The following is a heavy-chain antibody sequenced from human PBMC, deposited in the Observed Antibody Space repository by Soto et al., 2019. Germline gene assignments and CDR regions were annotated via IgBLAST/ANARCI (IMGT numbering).Heavy chain of an antibody. Sequence: GESLKISCKGSGYSFTSYWIGWVRQMPGKGLEWMGIIYPGDSDTRYSPSFQGQVTISADKSISTAYLQWSSLKASDTAMYYCARVGGNRIAAAGIFDYWGQGTLVTVSS. D-gene: IGHD6-13*01. CDR1: GYSFTSYW. V-gene: IGHV5-51*01. CDR2: IYPGDSDT. CDR3: ARVGGNRIAAAGIFDY. J-gene: IGHJ4*02.